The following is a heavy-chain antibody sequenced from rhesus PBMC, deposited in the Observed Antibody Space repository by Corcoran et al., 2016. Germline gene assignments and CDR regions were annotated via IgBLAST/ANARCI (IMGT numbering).Heavy chain of an antibody. CDR1: GGSISGYYY. CDR2: IYGNSAST. V-gene: IGHV4-73*01. J-gene: IGHJ4*01. CDR3: AREAEIQWVQLFYFDY. D-gene: IGHD5-24*01. Sequence: QVQLQQWGEGLVKPSETLSLTCAVYGGSISGYYYWSWIRQPPGKELEWIGYIYGNSASTNYNPSLKNRVTIAKDTAKNQFSLKLSSVTAADTAVYYCAREAEIQWVQLFYFDYWGQGVLVTVSS.